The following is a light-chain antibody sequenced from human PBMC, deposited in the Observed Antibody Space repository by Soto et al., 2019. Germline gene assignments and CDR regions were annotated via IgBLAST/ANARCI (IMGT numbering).Light chain of an antibody. CDR3: QQHSDWPLT. Sequence: IVLPLSPGTLSLSPGERATVSCRASQSVSSSSAWYQQNPGQAPRLLIFDASNRATGIPVRFSGSGSGTDFTLTISSLEPEDFTVYYCQQHSDWPLTFGGGTKVDIK. V-gene: IGKV3-11*01. J-gene: IGKJ4*01. CDR2: DAS. CDR1: QSVSSS.